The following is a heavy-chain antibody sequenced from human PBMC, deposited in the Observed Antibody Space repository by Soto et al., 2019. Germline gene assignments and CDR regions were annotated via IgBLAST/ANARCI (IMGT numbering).Heavy chain of an antibody. V-gene: IGHV3-21*06. J-gene: IGHJ3*02. CDR3: PRSTPGNPFDI. Sequence: EVQLVESGGGLVKPGESLRVSCAASGFSFTSYTMNWVRQTPGKGLEWVASISAGGRSIYYADSLKGRSTVSRDNAKSSLYLQMNSLRADDSAIYRCPRSTPGNPFDIWGQGTMVTVSA. D-gene: IGHD3-10*01. CDR1: GFSFTSYT. CDR2: ISAGGRSI.